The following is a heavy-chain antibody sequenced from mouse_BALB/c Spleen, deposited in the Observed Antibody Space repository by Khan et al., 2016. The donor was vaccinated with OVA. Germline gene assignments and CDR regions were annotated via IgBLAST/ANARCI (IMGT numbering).Heavy chain of an antibody. CDR3: ARHYYGGILDWDFDV. CDR1: GYTFTSYD. D-gene: IGHD1-1*01. J-gene: IGHJ1*01. Sequence: QVQLQQSGAELVTPGASVKLSCKASGYTFTSYDINWVRQRPEQGLEWIGWLFPGDDSTKYNEKFKGKATLTSATSSSTAYMQLRRLPSEDSAGYCSARHYYGGILDWDFDVWGAGTTVTVSS. V-gene: IGHV1-85*01. CDR2: LFPGDDST.